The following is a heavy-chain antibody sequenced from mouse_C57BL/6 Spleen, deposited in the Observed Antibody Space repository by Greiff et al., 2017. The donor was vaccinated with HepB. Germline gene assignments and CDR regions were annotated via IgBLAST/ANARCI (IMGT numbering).Heavy chain of an antibody. CDR3: ATYSNYGYYYAMDY. Sequence: EVQRVESGGGLVKPGGSLKLSCAASGFTFSDYGMHWVRQAPEKGLEWVAYISSGSSTIYYADTVKGRFTISRDNAKNTLFLQMTSLRSEDTAMYYCATYSNYGYYYAMDYWGQGTSVTVSS. D-gene: IGHD2-5*01. CDR1: GFTFSDYG. J-gene: IGHJ4*01. V-gene: IGHV5-17*01. CDR2: ISSGSSTI.